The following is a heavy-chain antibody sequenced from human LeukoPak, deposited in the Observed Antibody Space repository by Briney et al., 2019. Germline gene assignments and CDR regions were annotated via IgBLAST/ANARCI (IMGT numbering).Heavy chain of an antibody. CDR3: ARDLGGYNYGYSFDY. Sequence: SETLSLTCTVSGGSISGYYWNWIRQPAGKGLEWIGCIYATGATNYNPSLMSRVTMSVDTSKNQFSLKLFSVTAADTAVYYCARDLGGYNYGYSFDYWGQGTLVTVSS. D-gene: IGHD5-18*01. V-gene: IGHV4-4*07. CDR2: IYATGAT. J-gene: IGHJ4*02. CDR1: GGSISGYY.